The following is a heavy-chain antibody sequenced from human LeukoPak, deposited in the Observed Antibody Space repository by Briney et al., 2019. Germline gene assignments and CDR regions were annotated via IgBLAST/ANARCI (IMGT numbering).Heavy chain of an antibody. CDR2: IYYSVNT. Sequence: SETLSLTCAVYGGSFSGYYWSWIRQPPGKGLEWIGCIYYSVNTYYNSSLKSRVTISVDTSKNQFSLKLNSVTAADTAVYYCARLRYCSGGTCYHDYWGQGTLVTVSS. CDR3: ARLRYCSGGTCYHDY. J-gene: IGHJ4*02. V-gene: IGHV4-34*01. CDR1: GGSFSGYY. D-gene: IGHD2-15*01.